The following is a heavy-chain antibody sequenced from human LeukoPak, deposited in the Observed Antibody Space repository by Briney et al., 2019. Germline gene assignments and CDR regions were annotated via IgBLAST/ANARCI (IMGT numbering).Heavy chain of an antibody. V-gene: IGHV3-48*01. CDR2: ISPGSSTI. CDR1: GFAFSTYS. J-gene: IGHJ4*01. Sequence: GGSLRLSCAASGFAFSTYSMIWVRQAPGKGLEWVSYISPGSSTIYYADFAKGRFTISRDDGEKSLYLQMNPLRAEDTAVYYRATQAWRTHGAGGHHDDCWGHGTLVTVSS. CDR3: ATQAWRTHGAGGHHDDC. D-gene: IGHD2-8*01.